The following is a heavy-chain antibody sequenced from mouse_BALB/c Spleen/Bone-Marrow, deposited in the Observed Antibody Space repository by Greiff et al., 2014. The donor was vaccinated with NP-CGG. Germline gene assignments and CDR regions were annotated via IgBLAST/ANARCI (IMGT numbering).Heavy chain of an antibody. J-gene: IGHJ3*01. CDR2: IDPANGNT. V-gene: IGHV14-3*02. Sequence: VQLQQSGAELVKPGASVKLSCTASGFNIKDTYMHWVKQRPEQGLEWIGRIDPANGNTKYDPKFQGKATITADTSSNTAYLQLSSLPSEDTAFYYCTTYYGSRFTYWGQGTLVTVSA. CDR3: TTYYGSRFTY. CDR1: GFNIKDTY. D-gene: IGHD2-9*01.